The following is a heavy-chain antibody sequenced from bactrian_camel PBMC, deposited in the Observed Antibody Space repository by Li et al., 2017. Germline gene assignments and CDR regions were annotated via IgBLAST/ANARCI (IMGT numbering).Heavy chain of an antibody. CDR2: IYTDGSGP. D-gene: IGHD3*01. CDR1: GFTSSRAY. J-gene: IGHJ4*01. V-gene: IGHV3-2*01. CDR3: AMASGGWFGFWDY. Sequence: HVQLVESGGGLVQPGDSLRLSCAVSGFTSSRAYMSWVRQAPGKGLEWVSSIYTDGSGPYYAESVKGRLTMSSDNAKNTVYLQMNSLKSEDTALYYCAMASGGWFGFWDYWGQGTQVTVS.